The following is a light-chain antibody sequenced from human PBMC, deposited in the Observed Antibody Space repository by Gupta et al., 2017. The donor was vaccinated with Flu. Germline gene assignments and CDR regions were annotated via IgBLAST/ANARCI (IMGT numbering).Light chain of an antibody. CDR3: SSYTSSSTRV. V-gene: IGLV2-14*01. CDR2: EVS. Sequence: QSALTQPAPVSGSPAQSITTSCTGTSRDVGGYNYVSWYQQHPGKAPKLMIYEVSNRPSGVSNRFSGSKSGNTASLTISGLQAEDEADYYCSSYTSSSTRVFGGGTKLTVL. CDR1: SRDVGGYNY. J-gene: IGLJ3*02.